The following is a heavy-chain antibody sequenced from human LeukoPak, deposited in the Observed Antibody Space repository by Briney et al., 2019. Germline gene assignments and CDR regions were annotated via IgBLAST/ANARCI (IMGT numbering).Heavy chain of an antibody. J-gene: IGHJ4*02. Sequence: SGPTLVNPTQTLPLTCTFSGFSLSTSGMCVSWIRQPPGKALEWLALIDWDDDKYYSTSLKTRLTISKDTSKNQVVLTMTNMDPVDTATYYCARIVEADYYDSWSFDYRGQGTLVTVST. CDR2: IDWDDDK. CDR1: GFSLSTSGMC. CDR3: ARIVEADYYDSWSFDY. V-gene: IGHV2-70*01. D-gene: IGHD3-22*01.